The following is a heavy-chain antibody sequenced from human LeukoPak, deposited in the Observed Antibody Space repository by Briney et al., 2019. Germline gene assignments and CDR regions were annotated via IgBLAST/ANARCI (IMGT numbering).Heavy chain of an antibody. CDR1: GFTFSSYW. D-gene: IGHD2-21*02. CDR2: IKQDGSEK. Sequence: PGGSLRLSCAASGFTFSSYWMSWVRQAPGKGLEWVVNIKQDGSEKYYVDSVKGRFTISRDNAKNSLYLQMNSLRAEDTAVYYCARIGDPGGDNWFDPWGQGTLVTVSS. V-gene: IGHV3-7*03. CDR3: ARIGDPGGDNWFDP. J-gene: IGHJ5*02.